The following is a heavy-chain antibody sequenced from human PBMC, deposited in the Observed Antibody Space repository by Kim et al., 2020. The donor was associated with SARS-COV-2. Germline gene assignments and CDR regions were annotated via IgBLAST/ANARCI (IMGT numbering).Heavy chain of an antibody. V-gene: IGHV5-51*01. Sequence: GASLQISCKASGYRFTTFWINWVRQMPGKGLEWMGIIYPGDSDTMYSPSFKGQVTISADDSTGTAYLQWSSLKASDTAIYYCARQQSGGYYYYGMDVWGQGTTVTVSS. J-gene: IGHJ6*02. D-gene: IGHD3-10*01. CDR3: ARQQSGGYYYYGMDV. CDR2: IYPGDSDT. CDR1: GYRFTTFW.